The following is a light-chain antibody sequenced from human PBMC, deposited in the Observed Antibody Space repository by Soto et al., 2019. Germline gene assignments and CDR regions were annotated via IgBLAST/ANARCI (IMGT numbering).Light chain of an antibody. CDR2: SNN. CDR1: SSNIGSNT. Sequence: QSVLTQPPSASGTPGQRVTISCSGSSSNIGSNTVNWYQQLPGTAPKLLIYSNNQRPSGVPARFSGSKSGTSASLAISGLQSDDEADYYCASWYDSLNGVVFGGGTKLTVL. V-gene: IGLV1-44*01. CDR3: ASWYDSLNGVV. J-gene: IGLJ2*01.